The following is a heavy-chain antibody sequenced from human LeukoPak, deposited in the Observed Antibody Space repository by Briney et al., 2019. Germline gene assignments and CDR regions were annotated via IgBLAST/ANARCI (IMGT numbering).Heavy chain of an antibody. V-gene: IGHV3-7*01. CDR3: ARAGYSGYDYPPPLLGAFDI. Sequence: PGGSLRLSCAASGFTFSRYWMSWVRQAPGKGLEWVASINQDESAKRYVDSVKGRFTISRDNSKNTLYLQMNSLRAEDTAVYYCARAGYSGYDYPPPLLGAFDIWGQGTMVTVSS. J-gene: IGHJ3*02. D-gene: IGHD5-12*01. CDR2: INQDESAK. CDR1: GFTFSRYW.